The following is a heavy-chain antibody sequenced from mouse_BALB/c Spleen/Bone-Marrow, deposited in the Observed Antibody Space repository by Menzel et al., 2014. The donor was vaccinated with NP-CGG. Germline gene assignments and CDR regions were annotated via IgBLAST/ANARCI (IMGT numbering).Heavy chain of an antibody. V-gene: IGHV14-3*02. CDR3: ARSPGEVNY. CDR2: IAPANGNT. D-gene: IGHD1-3*01. Sequence: EVQGVESGAELVKPGASVKLSCTASGFNIKDAYMHWVKQRPAQGLEWIGRIAPANGNTEYDPKFLDKATITADTSSNTAYLQLSSLTSEDTAVYYCARSPGEVNYWGQGTLVTVSA. J-gene: IGHJ3*01. CDR1: GFNIKDAY.